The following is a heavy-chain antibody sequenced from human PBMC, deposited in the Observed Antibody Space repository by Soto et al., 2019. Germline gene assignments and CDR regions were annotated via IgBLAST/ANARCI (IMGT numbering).Heavy chain of an antibody. CDR1: GGSISSGGYY. Sequence: QVQLQESGPGLVKPSQTLSLTCTVSGGSISSGGYYWSWIRQHPGKGLEWIGYIYYSGSTYYNPSLKSRVTISVDTSKNQYSLKLSSVTAADKAVYYCATYGSGTYTPTTFDYWGQGTLVTVSS. V-gene: IGHV4-31*03. CDR2: IYYSGST. CDR3: ATYGSGTYTPTTFDY. D-gene: IGHD3-10*01. J-gene: IGHJ4*02.